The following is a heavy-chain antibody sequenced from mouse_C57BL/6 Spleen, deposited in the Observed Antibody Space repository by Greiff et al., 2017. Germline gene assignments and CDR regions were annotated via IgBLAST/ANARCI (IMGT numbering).Heavy chain of an antibody. Sequence: EVKLLESGGGLVKPGGSLKLSCAASGFTFSSYAMSWVRQTPEKRLEWVATISDGGSYTYYPDNVKGRFTISRANAKNNLYLQMSHLKSEDTAMYYCARGGSPAWFAYWGQGTLVTVSA. J-gene: IGHJ3*01. CDR2: ISDGGSYT. CDR3: ARGGSPAWFAY. V-gene: IGHV5-4*03. D-gene: IGHD1-1*02. CDR1: GFTFSSYA.